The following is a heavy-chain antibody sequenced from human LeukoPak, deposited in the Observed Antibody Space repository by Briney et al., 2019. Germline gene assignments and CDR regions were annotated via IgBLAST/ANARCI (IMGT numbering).Heavy chain of an antibody. CDR3: ARDYGDLPARVPYFDY. CDR2: ISSSSMI. J-gene: IGHJ4*02. CDR1: GVSFSSYA. D-gene: IGHD4-17*01. V-gene: IGHV3-48*02. Sequence: GGSLRLSCAASGVSFSSYAMSWVRQAPGKGLEWVSYISSSSMIYYADSVKGRFTISRDNAKNSLYLQMKSLRDEDTAIYYCARDYGDLPARVPYFDYWGQGTLVTVSS.